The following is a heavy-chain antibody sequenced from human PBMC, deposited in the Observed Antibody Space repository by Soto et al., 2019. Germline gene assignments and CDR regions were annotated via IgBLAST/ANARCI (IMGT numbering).Heavy chain of an antibody. Sequence: WASVKVSCTASGGTFSSYAISWVRQAPGQGLEWMGGIIPIFGTANYAQKFQGRVTITADESTSTAYMELSSLRSEDTAVYYCASGPGESYGPGQIDYWGQGTLVTVSS. CDR2: IIPIFGTA. CDR1: GGTFSSYA. J-gene: IGHJ4*02. V-gene: IGHV1-69*13. D-gene: IGHD5-18*01. CDR3: ASGPGESYGPGQIDY.